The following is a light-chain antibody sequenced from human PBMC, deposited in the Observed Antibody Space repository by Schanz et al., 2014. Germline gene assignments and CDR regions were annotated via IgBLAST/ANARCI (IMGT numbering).Light chain of an antibody. J-gene: IGLJ2*01. Sequence: QSVLTQPPSVSGAPGQRVTISCTGSSSNIGAGYDVHWYQQFPGRAPKLVIYGNNNRPSGVPHRFSGSKSGASASLAITGLQAEDEADYYCSSYTSGSTLVVFGGGTKLTVL. CDR1: SSNIGAGYD. CDR3: SSYTSGSTLVV. CDR2: GNN. V-gene: IGLV1-40*01.